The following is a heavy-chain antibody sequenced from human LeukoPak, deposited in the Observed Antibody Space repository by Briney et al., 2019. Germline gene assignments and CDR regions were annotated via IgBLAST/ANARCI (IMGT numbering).Heavy chain of an antibody. J-gene: IGHJ4*02. CDR1: RFTSSSYW. D-gene: IGHD3-10*01. Sequence: GGSLRLSCAASRFTSSSYWMHWVRQAPWKGLVWVSRINSDGSSTSYTDSVKGRFTISRDNAKNTLYLQMNSLRAEDTAVYYCARDGPYYYGSGTYDYWGQGTLVTVSS. CDR3: ARDGPYYYGSGTYDY. V-gene: IGHV3-74*01. CDR2: INSDGSST.